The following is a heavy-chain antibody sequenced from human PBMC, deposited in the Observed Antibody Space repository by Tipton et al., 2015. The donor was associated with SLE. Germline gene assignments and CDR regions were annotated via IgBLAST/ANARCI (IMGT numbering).Heavy chain of an antibody. J-gene: IGHJ4*02. V-gene: IGHV3-48*03. CDR1: GFTFSSYE. CDR3: AGAAAGNYYFDY. D-gene: IGHD6-13*01. CDR2: ISSSGSTI. Sequence: SLRLSCAASGFTFSSYEMNWVRQAPGKGLEWVSYISSSGSTIYYADSVKGRFTISRDNAKNSLYLQMNSLRAEDTAVYYCAGAAAGNYYFDYWGQGTLVTVSS.